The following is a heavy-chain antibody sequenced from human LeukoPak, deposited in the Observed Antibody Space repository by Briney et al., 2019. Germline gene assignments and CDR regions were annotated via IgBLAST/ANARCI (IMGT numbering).Heavy chain of an antibody. J-gene: IGHJ4*02. CDR2: IYSVGST. Sequence: GGSLRLSCAASGFTVSSNYMSRVRQAPGKGLEGVSVIYSVGSTYYADSVKGRITISRDNSKNTLYLQMNSLRAEDTAVYYCARDRDYGGFDYWGQGTLVTVSS. V-gene: IGHV3-53*01. D-gene: IGHD4-17*01. CDR1: GFTVSSNY. CDR3: ARDRDYGGFDY.